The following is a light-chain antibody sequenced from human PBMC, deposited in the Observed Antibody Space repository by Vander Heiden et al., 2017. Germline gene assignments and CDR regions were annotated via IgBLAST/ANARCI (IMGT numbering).Light chain of an antibody. V-gene: IGKV1-8*01. CDR3: QQYYSYPYT. J-gene: IGKJ3*01. CDR2: AAS. CDR1: QDISSY. Sequence: PSSFSASAGDRVTITCRASQDISSYLTWYQQKPGKAPKLLIYAASTLQTGVPSRFSGSGSGTDFTITISSLQSEDFATYYCQQYYSYPYTFGPGTKLEIK.